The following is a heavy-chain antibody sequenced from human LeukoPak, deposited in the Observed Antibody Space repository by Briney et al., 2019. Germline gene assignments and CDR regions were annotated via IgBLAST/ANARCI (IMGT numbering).Heavy chain of an antibody. J-gene: IGHJ5*02. D-gene: IGHD4-11*01. CDR1: GYSITSGYF. V-gene: IGHV4-38-2*02. CDR2: IYYVGTT. CDR3: ARHDPHDYSNYYWFDP. Sequence: SETLSLTCSVSGYSITSGYFWGWIRQPPGKGLEWIGSIYYVGTTYDNPSLKSRVSISVDTSKNQFSLKLTSVTAADTAIYYCARHDPHDYSNYYWFDPWGPGTLVIVSS.